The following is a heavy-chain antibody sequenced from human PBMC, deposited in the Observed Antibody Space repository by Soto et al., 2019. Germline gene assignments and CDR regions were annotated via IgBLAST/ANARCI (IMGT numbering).Heavy chain of an antibody. V-gene: IGHV4-61*01. J-gene: IGHJ4*02. D-gene: IGHD6-13*01. CDR2: IYYSGST. CDR1: GGSVSSGSYY. Sequence: QVQLQESGPGLVKPSETLSLTCTVSGGSVSSGSYYWSWIRQPPGKGLEWIGYIYYSGSTNYNPSLKCRVTISVDTSKNQFSLKLSSVTAADTAVYYCARDHSIGIAAAGLDYWGQGTLVTVSS. CDR3: ARDHSIGIAAAGLDY.